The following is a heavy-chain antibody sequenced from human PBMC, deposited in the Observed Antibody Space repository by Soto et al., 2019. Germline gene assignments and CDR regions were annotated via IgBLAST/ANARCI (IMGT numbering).Heavy chain of an antibody. CDR1: GFTFSSHN. CDR2: ISRSSSNI. Sequence: GGSLRLSCAASGFTFSSHNMNWVRQAPGKGLEWVSSISRSSSNIYYADSVKGRFTISRDNAKNSLYLQMNSLRAEDTAVYYCARTFYGMDVWGQGTTVTVSS. V-gene: IGHV3-21*01. J-gene: IGHJ6*02. CDR3: ARTFYGMDV.